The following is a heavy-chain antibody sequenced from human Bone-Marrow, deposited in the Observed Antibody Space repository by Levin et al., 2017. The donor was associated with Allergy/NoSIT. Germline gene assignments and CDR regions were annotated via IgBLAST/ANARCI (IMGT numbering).Heavy chain of an antibody. Sequence: SETLSLSCTVSGGSVSSGDYLWSWIRQTPGKALEYIGYIYYSGSTNYNPSLKSRVTISVDMSKNQFSLRLSSVTAADTAVYYCARVGVVYRSAWSRRGGSFHAEYFQHWGQGTLVTVSA. CDR1: GGSVSSGDYL. D-gene: IGHD6-19*01. V-gene: IGHV4-61*08. J-gene: IGHJ1*01. CDR2: IYYSGST. CDR3: ARVGVVYRSAWSRRGGSFHAEYFQH.